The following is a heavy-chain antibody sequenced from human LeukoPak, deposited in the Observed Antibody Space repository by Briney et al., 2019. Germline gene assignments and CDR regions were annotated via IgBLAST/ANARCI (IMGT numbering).Heavy chain of an antibody. CDR2: INPSGGST. Sequence: ASVKVSCKASGYTFTSYYMHWVRQAPGQGLEWMGIINPSGGSTNYAQKFQGRVTMIRDTSTSTVYMELSSLRSEDTAVYYCARDGVRSRDGYNYDFDYWGQGTLVTVSS. CDR3: ARDGVRSRDGYNYDFDY. V-gene: IGHV1-46*01. D-gene: IGHD5-24*01. CDR1: GYTFTSYY. J-gene: IGHJ4*02.